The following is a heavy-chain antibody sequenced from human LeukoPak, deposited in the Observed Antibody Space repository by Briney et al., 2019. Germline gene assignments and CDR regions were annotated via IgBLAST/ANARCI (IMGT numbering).Heavy chain of an antibody. V-gene: IGHV4-30-2*01. CDR1: GGSISSGGYY. CDR2: IYHSGGT. J-gene: IGHJ4*02. Sequence: SENLSLTCTVSGGSISSGGYYWSWIRQPPGKGLEWIGYIYHSGGTSYNPSLKSRVTISLDRAQSQFPLKLTSVTAPDTAVYYCARADSSSSKFDYWGQGTLVTVSS. D-gene: IGHD6-6*01. CDR3: ARADSSSSKFDY.